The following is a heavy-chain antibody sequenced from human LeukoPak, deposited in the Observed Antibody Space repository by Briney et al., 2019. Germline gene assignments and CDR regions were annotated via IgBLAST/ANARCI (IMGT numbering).Heavy chain of an antibody. CDR2: IYHSGST. D-gene: IGHD6-19*01. J-gene: IGHJ5*02. CDR1: GGSISSGGYY. Sequence: SQTLSLTCSVSGGSISSGGYYCSWIRQPPGKGLEWIGYIYHSGSTYYNPSLKSRVTISVDRSKNQFSLKLSSVTAADTAVYYCASASGYSSGWYRGLGWFDPWGQGTLVTVSS. CDR3: ASASGYSSGWYRGLGWFDP. V-gene: IGHV4-30-2*01.